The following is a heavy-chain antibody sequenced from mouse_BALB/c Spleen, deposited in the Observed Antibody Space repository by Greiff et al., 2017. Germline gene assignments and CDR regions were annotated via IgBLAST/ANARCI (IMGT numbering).Heavy chain of an antibody. CDR3: ARGYGNYDAWFAY. D-gene: IGHD2-10*02. J-gene: IGHJ3*01. V-gene: IGHV1-14*01. Sequence: EVQLQQSGPELVKPGASVKMSCKASGYTFTSYVMHWVKQKPGQGLEWIGYINPYNDGTKYNEKFKGKATLTSDKSSSTAYMELSSLTSEDSAVYYCARGYGNYDAWFAYWGQGTLVTVSA. CDR1: GYTFTSYV. CDR2: INPYNDGT.